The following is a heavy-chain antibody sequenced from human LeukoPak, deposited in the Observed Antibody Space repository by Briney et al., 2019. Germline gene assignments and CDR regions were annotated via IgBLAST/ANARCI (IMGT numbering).Heavy chain of an antibody. Sequence: GESLKISCKGSGYSFTNYWIAWVRQVPGKGLEWMGIIYPGDSDTRYSPSFQGQVTISADKSISTAYLQWSSLKASDTAMYYCARHARDYVPDFYYYYYMDVWGKGTTVTISS. CDR1: GYSFTNYW. CDR2: IYPGDSDT. V-gene: IGHV5-51*01. CDR3: ARHARDYVPDFYYYYYMDV. D-gene: IGHD4-17*01. J-gene: IGHJ6*03.